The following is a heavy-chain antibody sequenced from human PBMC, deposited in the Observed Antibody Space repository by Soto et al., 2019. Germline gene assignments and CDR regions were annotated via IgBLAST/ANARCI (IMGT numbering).Heavy chain of an antibody. CDR2: ISWKSHVV. CDR3: AKPRYDFWSPYYFDS. J-gene: IGHJ4*02. D-gene: IGHD3-3*01. CDR1: GVSVDDFD. Sequence: PXGSLRLSCVVTGVSVDDFDMDGVRQAPGKGLEWISGISWKSHVVAYADSVKGRFTISRGNARNCLYLQMDSQRDKETAVYYCAKPRYDFWSPYYFDSCAQVPLVTVSS. V-gene: IGHV3-9*01.